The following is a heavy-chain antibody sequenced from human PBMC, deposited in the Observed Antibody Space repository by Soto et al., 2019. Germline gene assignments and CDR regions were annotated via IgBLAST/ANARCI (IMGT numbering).Heavy chain of an antibody. D-gene: IGHD3-3*01. J-gene: IGHJ3*01. CDR2: ISWNSGSI. Sequence: GGSLRLSCAASGFTFDDYAMHWVRQAPGKGLEWVSGISWNSGSIGYADSVKGRFTISRDNAKNSLYLQMNSLRAEDTALYYCAKGTNYDFWSGYSTWGQGTMVTVSS. CDR3: AKGTNYDFWSGYST. CDR1: GFTFDDYA. V-gene: IGHV3-9*01.